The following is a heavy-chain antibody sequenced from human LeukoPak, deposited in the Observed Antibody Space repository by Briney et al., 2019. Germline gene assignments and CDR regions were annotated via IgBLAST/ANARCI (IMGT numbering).Heavy chain of an antibody. V-gene: IGHV4-59*01. Sequence: SETLSLTCTVSGGYISNYYWNWIRQPPGKGLEWIGYIYYNGSTNYNASLKSRVTISVATSRNQFSLKLSSVTAADTAVYYCARRWRGYYYMDVWGKGTTVSVS. J-gene: IGHJ6*03. CDR1: GGYISNYY. CDR3: ARRWRGYYYMDV. CDR2: IYYNGST. D-gene: IGHD4-23*01.